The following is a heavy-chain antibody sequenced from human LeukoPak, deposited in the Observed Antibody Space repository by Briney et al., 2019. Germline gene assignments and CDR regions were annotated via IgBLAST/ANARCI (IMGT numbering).Heavy chain of an antibody. Sequence: GASVKVSCKASGGTFSSYAISWVRQAPGQGLEWMGRIIPIFGTANYAQKFQGRVTITTDESTSTAYMELSSLRSEDTAVYYCARASYGDHTRHPIDYWGQGTLVTVSS. V-gene: IGHV1-69*05. CDR2: IIPIFGTA. J-gene: IGHJ4*02. CDR3: ARASYGDHTRHPIDY. D-gene: IGHD4-17*01. CDR1: GGTFSSYA.